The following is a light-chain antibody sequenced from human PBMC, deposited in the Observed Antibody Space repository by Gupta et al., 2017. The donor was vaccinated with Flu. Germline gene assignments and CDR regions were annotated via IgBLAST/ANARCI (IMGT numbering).Light chain of an antibody. CDR2: GNS. Sequence: QSVLTQPPSVSGAPGQRVTISCTVSSSNIGAAYDVHWYQQFPGTAPKRLIYGNSNRPSGVPDRFSGSKSGTSAALAITGLQAEDEADDYCQSYDSSMSGVVFGGGTKLTVL. J-gene: IGLJ3*02. CDR1: SSNIGAAYD. V-gene: IGLV1-40*01. CDR3: QSYDSSMSGVV.